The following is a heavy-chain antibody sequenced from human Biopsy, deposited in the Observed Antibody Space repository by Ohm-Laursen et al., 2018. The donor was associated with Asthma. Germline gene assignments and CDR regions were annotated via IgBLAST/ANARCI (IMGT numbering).Heavy chain of an antibody. J-gene: IGHJ6*02. Sequence: SVKVSCKAPGGTFSNFAISWVRQAPGQGLEWLGGIMTVFGKTNYAPKFQGRVTITADESTSTAYMEVTSLRSEDTAIYYCARCQVGYSSGWSLLLKKIYYSGMDVWGQGTAVTVSS. CDR1: GGTFSNFA. V-gene: IGHV1-69*13. CDR3: ARCQVGYSSGWSLLLKKIYYSGMDV. D-gene: IGHD6-19*01. CDR2: IMTVFGKT.